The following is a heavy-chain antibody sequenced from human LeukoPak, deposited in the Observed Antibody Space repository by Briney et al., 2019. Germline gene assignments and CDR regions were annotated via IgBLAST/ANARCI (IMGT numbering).Heavy chain of an antibody. CDR3: ARDWGGYYDSSGL. Sequence: SETLSLTCTVSGGSISSSSYYWGWIRQPPGKGLEWIGSIHYSGSTNYNPSLKSRVTISVDTSKNQFSLKLSSVTAADTAVYYCARDWGGYYDSSGLWGQGTLVTVSS. V-gene: IGHV4-39*07. J-gene: IGHJ4*02. CDR2: IHYSGST. D-gene: IGHD3-22*01. CDR1: GGSISSSSYY.